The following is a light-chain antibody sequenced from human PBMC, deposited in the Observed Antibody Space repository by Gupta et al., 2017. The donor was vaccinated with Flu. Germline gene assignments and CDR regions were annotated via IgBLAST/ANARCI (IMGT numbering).Light chain of an antibody. CDR1: SGSVVTTFY. CDR2: DTN. Sequence: TVCCGFSSGSVVTTFYSWWYQLAADQAPRPLVYDTNLRSAGVPDRFSGSILGNRAALTITVAQADEECLYHCAFYVGNCIWEVGGGTKVTVL. CDR3: AFYVGNCIWE. V-gene: IGLV8-61*01. J-gene: IGLJ2*01.